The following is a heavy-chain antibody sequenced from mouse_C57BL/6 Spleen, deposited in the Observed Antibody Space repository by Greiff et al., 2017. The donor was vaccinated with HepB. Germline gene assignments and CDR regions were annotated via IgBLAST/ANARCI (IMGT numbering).Heavy chain of an antibody. Sequence: VQLQQPGAELVRPGSSVKLSCKASGYTFTSYWMDWVKQRPGQGLEWIGNIYPSDSETHYNQKFKDKATLTVDKSSSTAYMQLSSLTSEDSAVYYCARDYYGSSYGAYWGQGTLVTVSA. D-gene: IGHD1-1*01. CDR3: ARDYYGSSYGAY. CDR1: GYTFTSYW. CDR2: IYPSDSET. V-gene: IGHV1-61*01. J-gene: IGHJ3*01.